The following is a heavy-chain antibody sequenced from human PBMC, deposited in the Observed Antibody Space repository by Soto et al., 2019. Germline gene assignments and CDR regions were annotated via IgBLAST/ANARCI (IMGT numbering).Heavy chain of an antibody. V-gene: IGHV3-23*01. CDR1: GFTFSDYA. J-gene: IGHJ5*02. CDR3: AKGGCSGVSCGWFDP. Sequence: EVQLLESGGGLVQPGGSLRLSCAASGFTFSDYAMNWVRQAPGKSLEWVSGISGSGGDTYYADSVNGRFTISRDNSKNTLYLQMSSLRAEDTAVYLCAKGGCSGVSCGWFDPWGQGTLVTVSS. D-gene: IGHD2-15*01. CDR2: ISGSGGDT.